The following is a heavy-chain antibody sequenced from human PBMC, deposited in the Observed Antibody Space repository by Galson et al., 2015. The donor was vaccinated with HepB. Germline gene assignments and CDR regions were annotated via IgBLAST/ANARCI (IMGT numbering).Heavy chain of an antibody. Sequence: SVKVSCKASGYTFTSYYMHWVRQAPGQGLEWMGIINPSGGSTSYAQKFQGRVTMTRDTSTSTVYMELSSLRSEDTAVYYCARDPAQGPTYYYYGMDVWGQGTTVTVSS. CDR2: INPSGGST. CDR1: GYTFTSYY. V-gene: IGHV1-46*01. J-gene: IGHJ6*02. CDR3: ARDPAQGPTYYYYGMDV.